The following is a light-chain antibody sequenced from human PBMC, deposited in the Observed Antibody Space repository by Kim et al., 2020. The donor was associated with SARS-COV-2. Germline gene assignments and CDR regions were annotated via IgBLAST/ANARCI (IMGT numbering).Light chain of an antibody. V-gene: IGKV3-20*01. CDR1: QSVANSH. J-gene: IGKJ1*01. Sequence: LSPGDRATLSCRASQSVANSHLAWYQQRPGQAPRLLIYGSSTRATDIPDRFSGSGSGTDFTLTITRLEPEDFAMYYCHQYGSSPRTFGQGTKLEI. CDR3: HQYGSSPRT. CDR2: GSS.